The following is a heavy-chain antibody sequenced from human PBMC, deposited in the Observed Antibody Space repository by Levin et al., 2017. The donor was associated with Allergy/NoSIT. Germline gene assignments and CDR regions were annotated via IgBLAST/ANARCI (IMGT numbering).Heavy chain of an antibody. J-gene: IGHJ4*02. CDR2: ISGSGGST. D-gene: IGHD1-26*01. Sequence: GGSLRLSCAASGFTFDDYAMHWVRQAPGKGLEWVSGISGSGGSTYYADSVKGRFTISRDNSKNTLYLQMNSLRAEDTAVYYCARNEMGEWYGGADSGSYYYWGQGTLVTVSS. CDR1: GFTFDDYA. CDR3: ARNEMGEWYGGADSGSYYY. V-gene: IGHV3-23*01.